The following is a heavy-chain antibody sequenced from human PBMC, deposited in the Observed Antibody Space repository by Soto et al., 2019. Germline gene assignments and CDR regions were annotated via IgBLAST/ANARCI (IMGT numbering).Heavy chain of an antibody. D-gene: IGHD3-9*01. J-gene: IGHJ4*02. CDR3: ARENNVLRYFDWLTYYFDY. CDR1: GFTFSSYS. CDR2: ISSSSSYI. Sequence: EVQLVESGGGLGKPGGSLRLSCAASGFTFSSYSMNWVRQAPGKGLEWVSSISSSSSYIYYADSVKCRFTISRDNAKNSLYLQMISLRAKDTAVYYCARENNVLRYFDWLTYYFDYWGQGTLVTVSS. V-gene: IGHV3-21*01.